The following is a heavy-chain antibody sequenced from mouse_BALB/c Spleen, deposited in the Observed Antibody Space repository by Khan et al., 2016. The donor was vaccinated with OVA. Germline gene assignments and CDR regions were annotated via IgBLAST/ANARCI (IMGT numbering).Heavy chain of an antibody. CDR2: INPYNGAT. V-gene: IGHV1S136*01. D-gene: IGHD4-1*01. Sequence: VQLQQSGPELVKPGTSVKMSCKASGYRFTSYIIHWVKQRPGQGLEWIGYINPYNGATKYNEKFKGKATLTSDKSSNTAYMMLSSLTSEDSSVYYCARGNWQSYYFDYWGQGTTLTVSS. J-gene: IGHJ2*01. CDR3: ARGNWQSYYFDY. CDR1: GYRFTSYI.